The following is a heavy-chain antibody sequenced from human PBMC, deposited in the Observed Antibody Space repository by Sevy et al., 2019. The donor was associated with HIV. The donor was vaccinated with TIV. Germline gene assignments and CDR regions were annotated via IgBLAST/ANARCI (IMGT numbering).Heavy chain of an antibody. Sequence: ASVKVSCKASGYIFTDYYIHWVRQAPGQGLEWMAWINSDSGVINYAQKFQGEVTVTRDTSLSTAYLELTRLKSNDTAIYYCARLTTQPTSDLYGMDVWGQGTTVTVSS. J-gene: IGHJ6*02. D-gene: IGHD4-17*01. CDR1: GYIFTDYY. CDR2: INSDSGVI. V-gene: IGHV1-2*02. CDR3: ARLTTQPTSDLYGMDV.